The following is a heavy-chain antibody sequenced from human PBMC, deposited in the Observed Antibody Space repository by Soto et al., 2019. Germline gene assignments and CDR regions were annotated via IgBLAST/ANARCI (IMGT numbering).Heavy chain of an antibody. Sequence: GGSLRLSCAGSGFTFNNAWINWVRQAPGKGLEWVGLIKSENDGGTTTYPASVRGRFTISRDDSKSTAYLQMNSLKSEDTAFYYCMTDRQFRPAYWGQGTLVTVSS. J-gene: IGHJ4*02. CDR2: IKSENDGGTT. V-gene: IGHV3-15*07. CDR3: MTDRQFRPAY. CDR1: GFTFNNAW.